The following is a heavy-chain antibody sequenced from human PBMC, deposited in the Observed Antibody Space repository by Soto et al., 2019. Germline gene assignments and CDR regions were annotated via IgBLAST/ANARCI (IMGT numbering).Heavy chain of an antibody. Sequence: PGESLKISCHGSGYSVTNYWIGWVRQMPGKGLEWMGIIYPGDSDIRYSPSFQGQVTISVDKSINTAYLQWATLKASDTAMYYCARISREFWSGPDYWGQGTLVTVYS. D-gene: IGHD3-3*01. V-gene: IGHV5-51*01. CDR1: GYSVTNYW. CDR2: IYPGDSDI. CDR3: ARISREFWSGPDY. J-gene: IGHJ4*02.